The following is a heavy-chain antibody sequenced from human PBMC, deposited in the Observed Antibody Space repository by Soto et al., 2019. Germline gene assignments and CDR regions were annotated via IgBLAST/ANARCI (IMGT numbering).Heavy chain of an antibody. Sequence: GGSMRLSCTASGFTVSSNYMSWVRPDTGKGLEWVSVIYSGGSTYYADSVKGRFTISRDNSKNTLYLQMNSLRAEDTAVYYCARIWGYYYVDAGIDYWGQGTLVTVPS. CDR3: ARIWGYYYVDAGIDY. CDR1: GFTVSSNY. CDR2: IYSGGST. J-gene: IGHJ4*02. V-gene: IGHV3-66*01. D-gene: IGHD3-22*01.